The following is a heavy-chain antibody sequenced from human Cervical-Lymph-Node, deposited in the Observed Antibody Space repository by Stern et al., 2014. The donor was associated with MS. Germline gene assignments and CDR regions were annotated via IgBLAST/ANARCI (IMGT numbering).Heavy chain of an antibody. CDR3: AKEFRYCTNGVCPGDY. Sequence: QVQLQESGGGVVQPGRSLRLSCAASGFTFSSYGMHWVRQAPGKGLEWVAVISYDGSNKYYADSVKGRFTISRDNSKNTLYLQMNSLRAEDTAVYYCAKEFRYCTNGVCPGDYWGQGTLVTVSS. J-gene: IGHJ4*02. CDR2: ISYDGSNK. CDR1: GFTFSSYG. V-gene: IGHV3-30*18. D-gene: IGHD2-8*01.